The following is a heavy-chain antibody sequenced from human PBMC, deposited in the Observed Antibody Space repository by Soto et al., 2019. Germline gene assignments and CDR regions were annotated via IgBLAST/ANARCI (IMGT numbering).Heavy chain of an antibody. Sequence: GGSLRLSCAASGFPFSGYAMHRFPRSPGKGLEWLAVISYDGSNKYYAESVKGRFTISRDNSKNTVYLQMNSLRAEDTAVYYCARAQRAQAFDYWGQGTLVTVSS. CDR1: GFPFSGYA. J-gene: IGHJ4*02. CDR3: ARAQRAQAFDY. V-gene: IGHV3-30-3*01. CDR2: ISYDGSNK.